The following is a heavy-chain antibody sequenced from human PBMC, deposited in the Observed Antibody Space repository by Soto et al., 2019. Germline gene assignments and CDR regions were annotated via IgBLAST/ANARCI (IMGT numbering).Heavy chain of an antibody. CDR3: ARDPRGYSYPPDY. CDR2: MWYDGSNK. V-gene: IGHV3-33*01. CDR1: GFTFNTYG. Sequence: QVQLVESGGGVVQPGRSLRLSCAASGFTFNTYGMHWVRQAPGKGLEWVAVMWYDGSNKYYGESVKGRFSISRVNSQNTLYLEMNNLRADDTAVYYCARDPRGYSYPPDYWGRGTLVTVSS. D-gene: IGHD5-18*01. J-gene: IGHJ4*02.